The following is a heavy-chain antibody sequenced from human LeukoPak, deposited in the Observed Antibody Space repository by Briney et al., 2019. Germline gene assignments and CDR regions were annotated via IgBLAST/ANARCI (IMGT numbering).Heavy chain of an antibody. Sequence: GGSLKISCQGSGYSFTSYWIGWVRQLPGKGLEWMGIIYPGDSDTRYSPSFQGQVTISADKSISIAYLQWSSLKASDTAMYYCARGRAIVVVPAAQNWFDPWGQGTLVTVSS. CDR1: GYSFTSYW. D-gene: IGHD2-2*01. J-gene: IGHJ5*02. V-gene: IGHV5-51*01. CDR3: ARGRAIVVVPAAQNWFDP. CDR2: IYPGDSDT.